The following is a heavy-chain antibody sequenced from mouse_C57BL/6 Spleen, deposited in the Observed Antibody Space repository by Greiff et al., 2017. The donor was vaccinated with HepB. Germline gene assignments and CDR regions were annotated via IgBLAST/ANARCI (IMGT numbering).Heavy chain of an antibody. CDR3: ARGAEDWYFDV. CDR2: INPNNGGT. J-gene: IGHJ1*03. Sequence: EVQLQQSGPELVKPGASVKISCKASGYTFTDYYMNWVKQSHGKSLEWIGDINPNNGGTSYNQKFKGKATLTVDKSSSTAYMELRSLTSEDSAVYYCARGAEDWYFDVWGTGTTVTVSS. CDR1: GYTFTDYY. V-gene: IGHV1-26*01.